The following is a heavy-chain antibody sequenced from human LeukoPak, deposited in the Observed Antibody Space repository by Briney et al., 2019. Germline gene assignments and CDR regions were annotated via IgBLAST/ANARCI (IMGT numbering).Heavy chain of an antibody. CDR1: GYTLTELS. D-gene: IGHD6-19*01. CDR3: ATDPSGWYRTFDI. V-gene: IGHV1-24*01. J-gene: IGHJ3*02. CDR2: FVPEDGET. Sequence: ASVKVSCKVSGYTLTELSMHWVRQAPGKGLEWMGGFVPEDGETIYAQKFQGRVTMTEDTSTDTAYMELSSLRSEDTAVYYCATDPSGWYRTFDIWGQGTMVTVSS.